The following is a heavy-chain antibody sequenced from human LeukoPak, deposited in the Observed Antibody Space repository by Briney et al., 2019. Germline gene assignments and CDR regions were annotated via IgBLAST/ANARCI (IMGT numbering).Heavy chain of an antibody. V-gene: IGHV3-15*07. CDR3: TTDPIYRVAVTP. D-gene: IGHD4-11*01. J-gene: IGHJ5*02. Sequence: PGGSLRLSCAASGFTFSNAWMNWVRQAPGKGLEWVGRIKSKTDGGTTDYAAPVKGRFTISRDDSKNTLYLQMNSLKTEGTAVYYCTTDPIYRVAVTPWGQGTLVTVSS. CDR2: IKSKTDGGTT. CDR1: GFTFSNAW.